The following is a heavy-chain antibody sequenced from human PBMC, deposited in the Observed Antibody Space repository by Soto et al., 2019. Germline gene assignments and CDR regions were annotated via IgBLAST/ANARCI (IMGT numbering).Heavy chain of an antibody. V-gene: IGHV3-13*01. Sequence: EVQLVESGGGLVQPGGSLRLSCAASGFTFSSYDMHWVRQATGKGLEWVSAIGTAGDTYYPGAVKGRFTISRENAKNSLYLQMNSLRAEDTAVYYCARVEDCSSTSCYVRSGMDVWGQGTTVTVSS. CDR3: ARVEDCSSTSCYVRSGMDV. CDR2: IGTAGDT. D-gene: IGHD2-2*01. CDR1: GFTFSSYD. J-gene: IGHJ6*02.